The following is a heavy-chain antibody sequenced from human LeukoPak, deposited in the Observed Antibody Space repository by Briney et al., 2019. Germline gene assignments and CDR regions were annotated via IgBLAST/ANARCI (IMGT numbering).Heavy chain of an antibody. V-gene: IGHV1-2*04. J-gene: IGHJ4*02. CDR1: GYTFTGYY. CDR2: INPNNGGT. CDR3: ARDRHSGNYYLDF. Sequence: ASVKVSCKASGYTFTGYYIHWVRQAPGQGLEWMGWINPNNGGTNYAQKFQGWVTMTRDTSISTAYMELNRLRSDDTAVYYCARDRHSGNYYLDFWGQGTLVTASS. D-gene: IGHD1-26*01.